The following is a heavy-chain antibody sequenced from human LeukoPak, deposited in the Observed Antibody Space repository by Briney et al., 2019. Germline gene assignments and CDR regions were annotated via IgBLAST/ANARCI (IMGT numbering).Heavy chain of an antibody. CDR3: AKDHSSGYPYAFDI. CDR1: GFTFSSYA. Sequence: PGGSLRLSCAASGFTFSSYAMSWVRQAPGKGLEWVSAISGSGGSTYYADSVKGRFTISRDNSKNTLFVQMSSLGAEDTAVYYCAKDHSSGYPYAFDIWGQGTMVTVSS. CDR2: ISGSGGST. D-gene: IGHD3-10*01. V-gene: IGHV3-23*01. J-gene: IGHJ3*02.